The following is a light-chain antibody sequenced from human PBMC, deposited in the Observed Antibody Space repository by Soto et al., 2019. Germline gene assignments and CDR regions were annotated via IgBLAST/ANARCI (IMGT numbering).Light chain of an antibody. CDR2: DAS. V-gene: IGKV1-5*01. Sequence: DIQMTQSPSTLSASVGDRVTITCRASQSISSWLAWYQQKPGKAPKILIYDASSLESGVPSRFSGSGSGTEFTLTISSLQPDDFATYYCQQYNSYQFTFGPGTIVDIK. J-gene: IGKJ3*01. CDR1: QSISSW. CDR3: QQYNSYQFT.